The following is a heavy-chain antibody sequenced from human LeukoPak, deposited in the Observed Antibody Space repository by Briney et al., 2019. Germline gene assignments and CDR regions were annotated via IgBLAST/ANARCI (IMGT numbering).Heavy chain of an antibody. V-gene: IGHV1-46*01. CDR3: ARESARGYSYGYGFDP. CDR1: GYTFTSYY. CDR2: INPSGGST. Sequence: GASVKVSCKASGYTFTSYYMHWVRQAPGQGLEWMGIINPSGGSTSYAQKFQGRVTMTRDTSISTAYMELSRLRSDDTAVYYCARESARGYSYGYGFDPWGQGTLVTVSS. D-gene: IGHD5-18*01. J-gene: IGHJ5*02.